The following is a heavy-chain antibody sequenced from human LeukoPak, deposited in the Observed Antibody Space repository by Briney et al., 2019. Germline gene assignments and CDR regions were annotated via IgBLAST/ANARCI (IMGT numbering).Heavy chain of an antibody. CDR3: ARRNWNDRGDSAFDI. V-gene: IGHV3-21*01. CDR2: ISTSSTYI. J-gene: IGHJ3*02. D-gene: IGHD1-1*01. CDR1: GFTFSSYS. Sequence: GGSLRLSCAASGFTFSSYSMNWVRQAPGKGLEWVSSISTSSTYIYYADSVKDRFTISRDNAKNSLFLQMNSLRDEDTAVYYCARRNWNDRGDSAFDIWGQGTMVTVAS.